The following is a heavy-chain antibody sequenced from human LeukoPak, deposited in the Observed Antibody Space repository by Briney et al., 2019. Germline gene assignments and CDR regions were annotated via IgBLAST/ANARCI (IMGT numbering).Heavy chain of an antibody. CDR1: GFTFSSYS. Sequence: GGSLRLSCAASGFTFSSYSMNWVRQAPGKGLEWVSSISSSSSYIYYADSVKGRFTISRDNVKNSLYLQMNSLRAEDTAVYYCARFGDYYDYWFDPWGQGTLVTVSS. CDR2: ISSSSSYI. CDR3: ARFGDYYDYWFDP. J-gene: IGHJ5*02. D-gene: IGHD3-22*01. V-gene: IGHV3-21*01.